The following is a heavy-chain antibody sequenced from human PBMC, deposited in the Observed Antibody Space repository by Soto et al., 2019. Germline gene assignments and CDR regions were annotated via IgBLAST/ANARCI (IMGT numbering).Heavy chain of an antibody. J-gene: IGHJ4*02. V-gene: IGHV1-8*01. CDR1: GYTFTSYD. Sequence: QVQLVQSGAEVKTTGASVKVSCKASGYTFTSYDINWVRQATGQGVERMGWRNPNSGNTGYAQKFQGRVTMTRNTSKSTAYMELSSLRSEDTAVYYFAREYSSGWSKDWGQGTVVTVSS. CDR3: AREYSSGWSKD. D-gene: IGHD6-19*01. CDR2: RNPNSGNT.